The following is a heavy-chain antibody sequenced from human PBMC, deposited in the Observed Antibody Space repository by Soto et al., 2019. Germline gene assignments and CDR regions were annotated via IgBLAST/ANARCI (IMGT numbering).Heavy chain of an antibody. Sequence: LRLSCAASGFTFSSYGMHWVRQAPGKGLEWVAVISYDGSNKYYADSVKGRFTISRDNSKNTLYLQMDSLRAEDTAVYYCAKDTAMVSLDYWGQGTLVTVSS. J-gene: IGHJ4*02. V-gene: IGHV3-30*18. CDR3: AKDTAMVSLDY. CDR1: GFTFSSYG. D-gene: IGHD5-18*01. CDR2: ISYDGSNK.